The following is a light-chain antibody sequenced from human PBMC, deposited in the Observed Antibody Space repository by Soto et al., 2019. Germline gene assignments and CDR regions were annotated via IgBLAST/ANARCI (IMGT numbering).Light chain of an antibody. V-gene: IGKV3-11*01. CDR2: DAS. J-gene: IGKJ3*01. CDR3: QQRSNWPVT. CDR1: QSVSIY. Sequence: EIVLTQSPATLSLSPGERATLSCRASQSVSIYLAWYQQKPGQAPRLLIYDASNRATGIPARFSGSGSGTDFTLTISGLEPEDFAVYSCQQRSNWPVTFGPGTNADIK.